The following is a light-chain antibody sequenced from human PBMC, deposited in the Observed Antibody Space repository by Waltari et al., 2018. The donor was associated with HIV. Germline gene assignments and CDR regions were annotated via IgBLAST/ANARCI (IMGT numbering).Light chain of an antibody. CDR3: CSYTSSGTLV. Sequence: QSALTQPASVSASPGQSITISCTGTSSDVGAYDYVSWYQYHPGKAPKLMIYEVSSRPSWVSNRFSGSKSGNTASLTISGLQAEDEADYYCCSYTSSGTLVFGGGTKLTVL. CDR1: SSDVGAYDY. J-gene: IGLJ2*01. CDR2: EVS. V-gene: IGLV2-14*01.